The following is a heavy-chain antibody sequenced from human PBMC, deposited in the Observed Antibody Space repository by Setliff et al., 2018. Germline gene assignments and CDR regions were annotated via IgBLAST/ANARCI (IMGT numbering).Heavy chain of an antibody. J-gene: IGHJ4*02. Sequence: PSETLSLTCNVSGDSMNDNHWTWIRQPPGKGLEWIGYIYTSGGTNYNPSLKSRVTISVDTSKNQFSLNLNSVTAADTAVYYCARYRNYFDSSGQTQYWGRGTLVTVSS. D-gene: IGHD3-22*01. CDR1: GDSMNDNH. CDR2: IYTSGGT. CDR3: ARYRNYFDSSGQTQY. V-gene: IGHV4-4*09.